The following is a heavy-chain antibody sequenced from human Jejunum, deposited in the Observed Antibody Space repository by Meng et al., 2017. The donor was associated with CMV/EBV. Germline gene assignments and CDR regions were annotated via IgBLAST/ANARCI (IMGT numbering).Heavy chain of an antibody. Sequence: WVRQATRNGLEWISYVNASGTSIFYARSVKRRFTISRDNAKDSLYLQMKSLRAEDTAVYYCARGRDCSRDKCYIPYYFDKWGQGTVVTVSS. CDR2: VNASGTSI. D-gene: IGHD2-15*01. CDR3: ARGRDCSRDKCYIPYYFDK. V-gene: IGHV3-48*03. J-gene: IGHJ4*02.